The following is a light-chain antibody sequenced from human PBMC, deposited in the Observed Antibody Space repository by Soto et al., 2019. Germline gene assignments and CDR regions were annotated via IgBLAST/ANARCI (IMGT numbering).Light chain of an antibody. V-gene: IGKV1-5*03. CDR3: QQHNGDFVT. J-gene: IGKJ1*01. Sequence: DIQMTQSPSTLSASVGDRVTITCRASQSISTWSAWYQQKPGKAPKLLIYKASSLESGVPSRFSGSGSGTEFTLTISSLQPDDFATYYCQQHNGDFVTFGQGTKV. CDR1: QSISTW. CDR2: KAS.